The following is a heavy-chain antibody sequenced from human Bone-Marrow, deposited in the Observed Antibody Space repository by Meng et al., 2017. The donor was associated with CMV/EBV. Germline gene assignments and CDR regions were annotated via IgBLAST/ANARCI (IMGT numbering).Heavy chain of an antibody. CDR1: GYTFTSYY. J-gene: IGHJ6*02. V-gene: IGHV1-46*01. D-gene: IGHD1-26*01. Sequence: ASVKVSCKASGYTFTSYYMHWVRQAPGQGLEWMGIINPSGGSTSYAQKFQGRVTMTRDTSTSTVYMELRSLRSDDTAVYYCARDLGVGATLSYYYYGMDVWGQGTTVTVSS. CDR2: INPSGGST. CDR3: ARDLGVGATLSYYYYGMDV.